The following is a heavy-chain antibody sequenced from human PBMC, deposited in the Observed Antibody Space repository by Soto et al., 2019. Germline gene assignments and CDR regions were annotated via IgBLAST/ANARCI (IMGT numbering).Heavy chain of an antibody. D-gene: IGHD1-20*01. CDR1: GFTFTVYA. CDR3: AKSQGYNLNDFNY. V-gene: IGHV3-23*01. J-gene: IGHJ4*02. Sequence: EVQLLESGGGLGQPGGSLRRSWVGSGFTFTVYAMNWVRQAPGKGLEWFSSISSRVGSTFYAYSMKVRFTISRDNSKNTLYLQINSLRAEDTAVYYCAKSQGYNLNDFNYWGQGTLVTVSS. CDR2: ISSRVGST.